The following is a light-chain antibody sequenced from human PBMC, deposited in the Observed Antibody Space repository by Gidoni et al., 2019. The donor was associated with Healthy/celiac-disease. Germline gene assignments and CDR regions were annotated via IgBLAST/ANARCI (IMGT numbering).Light chain of an antibody. V-gene: IGLV3-19*01. CDR3: NSRDSSGNHQGV. CDR2: GRN. Sequence: SSELTQDPAVFVALGQTVRITCQGDSLRGYYASWYQQKPGQAPVLVIYGRNNRPSGIPDRFSGSSSGNTASLTITGAQAEDEADYYCNSRDSSGNHQGVFGGGTKLTVL. J-gene: IGLJ3*02. CDR1: SLRGYY.